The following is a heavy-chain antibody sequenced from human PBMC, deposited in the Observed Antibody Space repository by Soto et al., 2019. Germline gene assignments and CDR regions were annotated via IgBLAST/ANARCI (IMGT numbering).Heavy chain of an antibody. CDR1: GFTFSSYA. J-gene: IGHJ4*02. V-gene: IGHV3-64D*06. Sequence: LRLSCSVSGFTFSSYAMHWVRQAPGKGLEYVSSISSNGGSTYYPDSVKGRFTISRDNSKNTLYLQMSSLRVEDTAVYYCVKDRWVDYWGQGTLVTAPQ. CDR3: VKDRWVDY. CDR2: ISSNGGST. D-gene: IGHD6-13*01.